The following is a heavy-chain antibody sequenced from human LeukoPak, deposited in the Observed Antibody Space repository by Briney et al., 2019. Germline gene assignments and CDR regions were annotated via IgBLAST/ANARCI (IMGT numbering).Heavy chain of an antibody. J-gene: IGHJ6*03. D-gene: IGHD3-10*01. Sequence: SETLSLTCTVSGGSISSSSCYWGWIRQPPGKGLEWIGSIYYSGSTNYNPSLKSRVTISVDTSKNQFSLRLSSVTAADTAVYYCARLTKNDSGTYRFGKKKRGYMDVWGKGTTVTVSS. CDR2: IYYSGST. CDR1: GGSISSSSCY. CDR3: ARLTKNDSGTYRFGKKKRGYMDV. V-gene: IGHV4-39*07.